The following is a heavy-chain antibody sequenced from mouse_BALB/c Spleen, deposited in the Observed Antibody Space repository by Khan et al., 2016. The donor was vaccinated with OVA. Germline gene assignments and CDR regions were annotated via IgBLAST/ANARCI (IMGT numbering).Heavy chain of an antibody. V-gene: IGHV1-4*01. Sequence: QVRLQQSGAELARPGASVKMSCKASGYTFTTYTIHWLKQRPGQGLEWIGYIIPTNDYTNYNQKFKDRATLTADKSSNTAYMQLSSLTSEDSALYYCAREGAYYRSDGWFAYWGQGTLVTVSA. CDR3: AREGAYYRSDGWFAY. D-gene: IGHD2-14*01. CDR2: IIPTNDYT. J-gene: IGHJ3*01. CDR1: GYTFTTYT.